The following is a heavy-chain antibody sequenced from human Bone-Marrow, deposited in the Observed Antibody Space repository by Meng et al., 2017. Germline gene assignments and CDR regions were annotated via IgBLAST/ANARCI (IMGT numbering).Heavy chain of an antibody. CDR3: AHDSSGYYSFHN. CDR1: GLTFPDAW. J-gene: IGHJ4*02. Sequence: VQLVESGGGLVKPGESLRLSCAVSGLTFPDAWMAWVRQAPGKGLEWVGRIKSKARGETRDYAAPVKGRFTISRDDSKNMVFLQMNSLKTEDTAVYYCAHDSSGYYSFHNWGQGTLVTVSS. D-gene: IGHD3-22*01. CDR2: IKSKARGETR. V-gene: IGHV3-15*01.